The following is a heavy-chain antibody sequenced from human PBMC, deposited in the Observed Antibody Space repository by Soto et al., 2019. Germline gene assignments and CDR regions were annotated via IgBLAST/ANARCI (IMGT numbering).Heavy chain of an antibody. CDR1: GASITSLYYY. V-gene: IGHV4-39*01. Sequence: ETLSLTCTVSGASITSLYYYWGWIRQPPGKGLEWIGSSYHSGSTYYAPSLMSRVAMSVDTSKNQFSLKLNSVTAADTAVYYCARRGWGSSSFFDYWGQGTLVTVSS. CDR2: SYHSGST. CDR3: ARRGWGSSSFFDY. D-gene: IGHD6-6*01. J-gene: IGHJ4*02.